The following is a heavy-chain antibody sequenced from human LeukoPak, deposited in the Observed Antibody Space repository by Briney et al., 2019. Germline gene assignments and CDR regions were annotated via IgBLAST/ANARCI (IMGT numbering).Heavy chain of an antibody. J-gene: IGHJ4*02. Sequence: SETLSLTCAVSGYSISSGYYWGWIWQPPGKGLEWIGSIYHSGSTYYNPSLKSRVTISVDTSKNQFSLKLSSVTAADTAVYYCAREHPSTVAGTVFDYWGQGTLVTVSS. V-gene: IGHV4-38-2*02. CDR3: AREHPSTVAGTVFDY. CDR2: IYHSGST. CDR1: GYSISSGYY. D-gene: IGHD6-19*01.